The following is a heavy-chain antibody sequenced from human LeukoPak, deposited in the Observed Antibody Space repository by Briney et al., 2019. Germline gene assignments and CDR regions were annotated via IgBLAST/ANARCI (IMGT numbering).Heavy chain of an antibody. Sequence: SETLFLTCAVTGGSLSGGFTWSWIRQPLGKGLEWIGFIYHSGSTYYNPSLKSRVTISIDTSKNQVSLNLTSVTAADTAMYFCARGDYGGLGAWGQGIPVTVSS. CDR2: IYHSGST. V-gene: IGHV4-30-2*01. CDR3: ARGDYGGLGA. D-gene: IGHD4-23*01. J-gene: IGHJ5*02. CDR1: GGSLSGGFT.